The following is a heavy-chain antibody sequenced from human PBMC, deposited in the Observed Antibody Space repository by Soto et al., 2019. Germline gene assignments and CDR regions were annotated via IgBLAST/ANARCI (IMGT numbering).Heavy chain of an antibody. D-gene: IGHD4-17*01. CDR1: GFTFSSYA. Sequence: HPGGSLRLSCAASGFTFSSYAMHWVRQAPGKGLEWVAVISYDGSNKYYADSVKGRFTISRDNSKNTLYLQMNSLRAEDTAVYYCARDGDRLRDNSFDYWGQGTLVTVSS. V-gene: IGHV3-30-3*01. CDR3: ARDGDRLRDNSFDY. CDR2: ISYDGSNK. J-gene: IGHJ4*02.